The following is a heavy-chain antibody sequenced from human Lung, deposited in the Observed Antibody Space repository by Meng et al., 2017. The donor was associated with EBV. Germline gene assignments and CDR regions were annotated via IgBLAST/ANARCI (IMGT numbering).Heavy chain of an antibody. V-gene: IGHV4-30-2*01. D-gene: IGHD5-18*01. CDR3: ARAKWGHSYGSEALYFDH. CDR2: VYRSGST. Sequence: KLRGAGSGLVKPSQTLSLPCAVSSGSISSDTSSWNWIRQRPGKGLEWIGFVYRSGSTYYNPSLKSRVIISVDRSNNQFSLELNSVSAADTAVYYCARAKWGHSYGSEALYFDHWGPGTLVTVSS. CDR1: SGSISSDTSS. J-gene: IGHJ4*02.